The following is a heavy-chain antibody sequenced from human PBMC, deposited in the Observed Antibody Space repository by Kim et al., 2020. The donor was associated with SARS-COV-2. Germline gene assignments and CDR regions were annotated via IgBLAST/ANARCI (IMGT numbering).Heavy chain of an antibody. V-gene: IGHV4-59*08. D-gene: IGHD2-21*02. Sequence: SETLSLTCTVSGGSISSYYWSWIRQPPGKGLEWIGYMSYSGSTNYNPSLKSRVTISVDTSQNQFSLNLSSVTAADTAIYYCARHTSDFRPNDYWGQGALVTVSS. CDR3: ARHTSDFRPNDY. J-gene: IGHJ4*02. CDR2: MSYSGST. CDR1: GGSISSYY.